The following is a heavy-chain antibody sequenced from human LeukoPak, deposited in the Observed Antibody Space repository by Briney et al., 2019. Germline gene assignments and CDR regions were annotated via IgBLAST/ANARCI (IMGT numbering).Heavy chain of an antibody. J-gene: IGHJ4*02. CDR1: GFTFSSYA. Sequence: GGSLGLSCAASGFTFSSYAMSWVRQAPGKGLEWVSAISGSGGSTYYADSVKGRFTISRDNSKNTLYLQMNSLRAEDTAVYYCAKEIWAHMIVATGDYWGQGTLVTVSS. V-gene: IGHV3-23*01. CDR3: AKEIWAHMIVATGDY. D-gene: IGHD3-22*01. CDR2: ISGSGGST.